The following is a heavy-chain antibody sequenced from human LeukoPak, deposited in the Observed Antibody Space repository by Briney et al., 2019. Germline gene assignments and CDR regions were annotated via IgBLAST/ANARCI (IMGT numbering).Heavy chain of an antibody. Sequence: GGSLRLSCGASGFTFSSSTMHWVRQGPGKGLEWVAYIAHHGNNKYYADSVKGRFTISRDNSKGGLYLQMNSLRADDTAVYYCAKDGSWSCTDWGQGTLVRVPS. CDR2: IAHHGNNK. V-gene: IGHV3-30*02. D-gene: IGHD2-8*02. CDR3: AKDGSWSCTD. CDR1: GFTFSSST. J-gene: IGHJ4*02.